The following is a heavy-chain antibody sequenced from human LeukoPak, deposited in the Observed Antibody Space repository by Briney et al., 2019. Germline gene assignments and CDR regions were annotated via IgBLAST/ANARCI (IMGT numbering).Heavy chain of an antibody. CDR3: ARERVTTGGDGFDI. CDR1: GFTFSSYE. CDR2: ISSSGLTI. V-gene: IGHV3-48*03. D-gene: IGHD4-17*01. J-gene: IGHJ3*02. Sequence: GGSLRLSCAASGFTFSSYEMTWVRQAPGKGLEWVSYISSSGLTIYYAASVRGRFTISRDNANNSLYLQMNSLRAEDTAVYYCARERVTTGGDGFDIWGQGTMVTVSS.